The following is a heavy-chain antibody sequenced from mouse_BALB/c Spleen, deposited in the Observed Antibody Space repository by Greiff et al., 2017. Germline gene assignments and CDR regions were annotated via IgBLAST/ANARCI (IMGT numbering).Heavy chain of an antibody. CDR3: TIITTVDYYYAMDY. CDR2: IYPSDSYT. CDR1: GYTFTSYW. D-gene: IGHD1-1*01. J-gene: IGHJ4*01. Sequence: QVQLQQPGAELVRPGASVKLSCKASGYTFTSYWINWVKQRPGQGLEWIGNIYPSDSYTNYNQKFKDKATLTVDKSSSTAYMQLSSPTSEDSAVYYCTIITTVDYYYAMDYWGQGTSGTVSS. V-gene: IGHV1-69*02.